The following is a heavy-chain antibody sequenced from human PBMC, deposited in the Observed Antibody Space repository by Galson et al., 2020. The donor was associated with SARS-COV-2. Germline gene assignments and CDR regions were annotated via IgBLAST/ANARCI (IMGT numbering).Heavy chain of an antibody. CDR1: GYRFTANY. D-gene: IGHD3-10*01. J-gene: IGHJ2*01. V-gene: IGHV1-2*02. Sequence: ASVKVSCKTFGYRFTANYIHWVRQAPGQGLEWLGWINPDRGDGRFAQKFQGRVTVTRDRYSSTAYMELSRLTPDDTAVYYCARDPGRPGTYCYCDVWGRGPLVTVPS. CDR2: INPDRGDG. CDR3: ARDPGRPGTYCYCDV.